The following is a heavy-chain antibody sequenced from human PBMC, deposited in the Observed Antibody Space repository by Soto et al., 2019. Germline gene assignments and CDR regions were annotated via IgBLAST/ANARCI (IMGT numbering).Heavy chain of an antibody. V-gene: IGHV3-30*18. D-gene: IGHD3-3*01. CDR1: GFTFSSYA. CDR2: ISYDGSNK. J-gene: IGHJ6*02. Sequence: GALRLSCAASGFTFSSYAMSWVRQAPGKGLEWVAVISYDGSNKFYIDSVKGRFTVSRDNSKNTLYLQMSSLRAEDTAVYYCAKDRQADFWRLPSPMDVWGQGTTVTVSS. CDR3: AKDRQADFWRLPSPMDV.